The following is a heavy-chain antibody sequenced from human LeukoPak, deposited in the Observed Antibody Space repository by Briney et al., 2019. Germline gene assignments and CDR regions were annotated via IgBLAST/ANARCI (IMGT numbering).Heavy chain of an antibody. CDR1: GVSISSSSYY. CDR3: ARDLGQQGFDY. Sequence: LSLTCTVSGVSISSSSYYWGWIRQPPGKGLEWVGRIRDKAHSYTTEYAASVKGRFTVSRDDSKNSLYLQMNSLKTEDTAIYYCARDLGQQGFDYWGQGTLVTVSS. J-gene: IGHJ4*02. V-gene: IGHV3-72*01. D-gene: IGHD6-13*01. CDR2: IRDKAHSYTT.